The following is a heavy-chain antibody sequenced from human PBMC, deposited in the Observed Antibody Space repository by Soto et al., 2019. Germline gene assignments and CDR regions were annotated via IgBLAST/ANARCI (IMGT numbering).Heavy chain of an antibody. CDR1: GFTFSSYA. J-gene: IGHJ4*02. D-gene: IGHD3-16*02. CDR3: AKDMGAYYDYVWGSYRYDY. CDR2: ISGSGGST. Sequence: QPGGSLRLSCAASGFTFSSYAMSWVRQAPGKGLEWVSAISGSGGSTYYADSVKGRFTISRDNSKNTLYLQMNSLRAEDTAVYYCAKDMGAYYDYVWGSYRYDYWGQGTLVTVSS. V-gene: IGHV3-23*01.